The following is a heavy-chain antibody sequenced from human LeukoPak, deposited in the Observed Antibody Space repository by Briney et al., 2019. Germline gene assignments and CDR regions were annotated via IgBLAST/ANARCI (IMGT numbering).Heavy chain of an antibody. CDR2: IYPGDSDT. V-gene: IGHV5-51*01. CDR1: GYSFTSYW. D-gene: IGHD6-13*01. Sequence: ESLKISCKGSGYSFTSYWIGWVRQMPGKGLEWMGIIYPGDSDTRYSPSFQGQVTISADKSISTAYLQWTSLKASDTAMYYCARPSIAAAGTWDYFDYWGQGTLVTVSS. J-gene: IGHJ4*02. CDR3: ARPSIAAAGTWDYFDY.